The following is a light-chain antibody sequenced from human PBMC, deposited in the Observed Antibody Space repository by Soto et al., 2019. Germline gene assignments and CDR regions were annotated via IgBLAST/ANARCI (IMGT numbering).Light chain of an antibody. CDR3: CSYAGSNTWV. J-gene: IGLJ3*02. Sequence: QSALTQPASVSGSPGQSITISCTGTSSDVGGYNYVSWYQQHPGKAPKLMIYEVSNRPSGVSNRFSGSKFGNTASLTVSGLQAEDEADYYCCSYAGSNTWVFGGGTQLTVL. V-gene: IGLV2-14*01. CDR1: SSDVGGYNY. CDR2: EVS.